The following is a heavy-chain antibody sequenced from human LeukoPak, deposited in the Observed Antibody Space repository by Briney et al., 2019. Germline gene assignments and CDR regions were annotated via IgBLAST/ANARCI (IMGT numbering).Heavy chain of an antibody. D-gene: IGHD1-1*01. CDR1: GGTFSSYA. J-gene: IGHJ3*02. CDR3: ARDRYAGTTHFDAFDI. V-gene: IGHV1-69*06. Sequence: GASVKVSCKASGGTFSSYAISWVRQAPGQGLEWMGGIIPIFGTANYAQKFQGRVTITADKSTSTAYMELSSLRSEDTAVYYCARDRYAGTTHFDAFDIWGQGTMVTVSS. CDR2: IIPIFGTA.